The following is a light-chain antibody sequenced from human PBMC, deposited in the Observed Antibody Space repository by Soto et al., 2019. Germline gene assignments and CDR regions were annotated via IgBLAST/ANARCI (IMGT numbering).Light chain of an antibody. CDR2: GAS. CDR3: HHYNNFPDT. J-gene: IGKJ4*01. V-gene: IGKV3-15*01. CDR1: QSVASN. Sequence: DIVMTQSPATLSVSPGERATLSCRASQSVASNLAWYQQRPGQAPRLLIYGASTRATGVPVRFSGSGSGTEFTLTISRLQSEYFAVYYCHHYNNFPDTFGGGTKVEIK.